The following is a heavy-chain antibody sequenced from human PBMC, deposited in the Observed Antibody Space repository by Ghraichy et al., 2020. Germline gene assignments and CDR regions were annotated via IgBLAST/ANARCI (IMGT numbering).Heavy chain of an antibody. Sequence: GDSLNISCQGSGYSFTSYWIGWVRQMPGKGLEWMGIIYPDDSDTRYSPSFQGQVTISADKSISTAYLQWSSLKASDTAIYYCARTYQPLVYLGATDIWGQGTMVTVSS. J-gene: IGHJ3*02. CDR3: ARTYQPLVYLGATDI. D-gene: IGHD1-14*01. V-gene: IGHV5-51*01. CDR1: GYSFTSYW. CDR2: IYPDDSDT.